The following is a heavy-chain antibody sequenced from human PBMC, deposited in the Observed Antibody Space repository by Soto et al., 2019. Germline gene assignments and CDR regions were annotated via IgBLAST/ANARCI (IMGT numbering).Heavy chain of an antibody. J-gene: IGHJ6*02. Sequence: EVQLVESGGGLVQPGGSLRLSCAASGFTFSTYSMHWVRLAPGKGLEWISYISTSSTTIYYADSVKGRFTVSRDNAKNSLYLQMNSLTAEDTALYYCAREATYYSGMDVWGRGTTVTVSS. V-gene: IGHV3-48*01. CDR3: AREATYYSGMDV. CDR2: ISTSSTTI. CDR1: GFTFSTYS.